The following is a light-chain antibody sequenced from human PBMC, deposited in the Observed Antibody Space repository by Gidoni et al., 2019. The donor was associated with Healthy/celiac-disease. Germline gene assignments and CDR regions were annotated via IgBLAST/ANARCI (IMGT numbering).Light chain of an antibody. CDR3: QQRSNWHPFT. CDR1: QSVSSY. J-gene: IGKJ3*01. CDR2: DAS. Sequence: EIVLTQSPATLSLSPGERATLSCRASQSVSSYLAWYQQKPGQAPRLLIYDASNRATGIPARFSGSGSWTDFTLTISSLEPEDFSVYYCQQRSNWHPFTFGPGTKVDIK. V-gene: IGKV3-11*01.